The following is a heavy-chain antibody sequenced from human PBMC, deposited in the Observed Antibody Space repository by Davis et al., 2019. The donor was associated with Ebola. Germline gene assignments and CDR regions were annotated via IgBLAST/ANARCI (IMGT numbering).Heavy chain of an antibody. J-gene: IGHJ5*01. D-gene: IGHD3-9*01. CDR2: IGTAGDT. V-gene: IGHV3-13*01. CDR3: ARVNAVTGYSRFDS. Sequence: GGSLRLSCAASGFTFSSYDMHWVRQATGKGLEWVSAIGTAGDTYYPGSVKGRFTISRENAKNSLYLQMNSLRAEDTALYHCARVNAVTGYSRFDSWGQGTLVTVSS. CDR1: GFTFSSYD.